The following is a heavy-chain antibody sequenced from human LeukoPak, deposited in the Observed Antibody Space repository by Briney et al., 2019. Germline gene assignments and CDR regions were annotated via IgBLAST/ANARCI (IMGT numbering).Heavy chain of an antibody. Sequence: SETLSLTCTVSGGSISSSSYYWGWIRQPPGKGLEWIGSIYYSGSTYYNPSLKSRVTISVDTSKNQFSLKLSSVTAADTAVYYCARSASFSLGTNKLFASWGQGTLVTVSS. CDR1: GGSISSSSYY. CDR2: IYYSGST. D-gene: IGHD1-1*01. CDR3: ARSASFSLGTNKLFAS. J-gene: IGHJ4*02. V-gene: IGHV4-39*01.